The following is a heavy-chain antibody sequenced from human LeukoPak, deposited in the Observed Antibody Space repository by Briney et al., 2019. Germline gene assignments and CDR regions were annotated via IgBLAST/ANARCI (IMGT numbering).Heavy chain of an antibody. J-gene: IGHJ4*02. Sequence: GGSLRLSCATSGFTFSSYWMTWVRQAPGKGLEWVASIVEDGSETYYLDSVKGRFTFSRDNAKNSLYLQMNSLRGEDTAVYYCARRDHIAGRLDYWGQGTLVTVSS. CDR2: IVEDGSET. CDR1: GFTFSSYW. CDR3: ARRDHIAGRLDY. D-gene: IGHD6-6*01. V-gene: IGHV3-7*01.